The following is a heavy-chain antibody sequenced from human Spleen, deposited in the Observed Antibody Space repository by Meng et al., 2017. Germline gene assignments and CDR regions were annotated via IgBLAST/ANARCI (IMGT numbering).Heavy chain of an antibody. D-gene: IGHD2-15*01. CDR1: GFTFSNAW. CDR3: TTEGLGYCSGGSCFTTDY. V-gene: IGHV3-15*01. J-gene: IGHJ4*02. CDR2: IKSKTDGGTT. Sequence: GGSLRLSCAASGFTFSNAWMSWVRQAPGKGLEWVGRIKSKTDGGTTDYAAPVKGRFTISRDDSKNTLYLQMNSLKTEDTAVYYCTTEGLGYCSGGSCFTTDYWGQGTLVTVSS.